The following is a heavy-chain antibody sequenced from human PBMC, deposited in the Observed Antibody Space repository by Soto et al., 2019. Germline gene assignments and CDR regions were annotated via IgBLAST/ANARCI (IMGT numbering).Heavy chain of an antibody. CDR3: AREVQVHTPAFVY. D-gene: IGHD3-10*01. CDR2: ISPMFGAA. Sequence: QVQLVQSGAEMKKPGSSVKVSCQSAGGTFNTYAMNWVRQAPGQGPEWMGDISPMFGAAKYAPKFQGRVTVTADDSTATSYMQSSSLTSGDKALCFCAREVQVHTPAFVYWGQGAVVTVSS. CDR1: GGTFNTYA. V-gene: IGHV1-69*19. J-gene: IGHJ4*02.